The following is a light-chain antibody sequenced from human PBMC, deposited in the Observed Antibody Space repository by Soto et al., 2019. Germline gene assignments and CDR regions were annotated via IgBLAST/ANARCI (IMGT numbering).Light chain of an antibody. CDR3: QQYNNWPPYT. CDR1: QSVGGG. CDR2: GAS. V-gene: IGKV3-15*01. J-gene: IGKJ2*01. Sequence: VMTQSPATLSVSPGERATLSCRASQSVGGGLSWFQQKPGQPPRLLIYGASTRATGIPARFSGSGSGTEFTLTISSLQSEDYAVYYCQQYNNWPPYTFGQGTKVDIK.